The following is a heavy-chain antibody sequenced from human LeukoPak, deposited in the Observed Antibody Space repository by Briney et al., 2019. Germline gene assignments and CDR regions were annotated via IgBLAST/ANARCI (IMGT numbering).Heavy chain of an antibody. CDR1: GFTFSSYS. CDR3: ARGEVQPALLHFDY. D-gene: IGHD1-26*01. J-gene: IGHJ4*02. Sequence: PGGSLRLSCAASGFTFSSYSMNWVRQAPGKGLEWVSYISSSSSTIYYADFVKGRFTISRDNAKNSLYLQMNSLRAEDTAVYYCARGEVQPALLHFDYWGQGTLVTVSS. CDR2: ISSSSSTI. V-gene: IGHV3-48*01.